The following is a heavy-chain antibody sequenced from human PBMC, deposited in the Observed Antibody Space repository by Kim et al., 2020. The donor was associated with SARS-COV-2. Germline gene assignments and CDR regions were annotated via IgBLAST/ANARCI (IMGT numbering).Heavy chain of an antibody. CDR3: ARRDLTAYSLFDD. D-gene: IGHD3-9*01. J-gene: IGHJ4*02. V-gene: IGHV1-18*01. Sequence: YAQKIQSRVTMTPDTSTSTAYMELRSLRSDDTAVYYCARRDLTAYSLFDDWGQGTLVTVSS.